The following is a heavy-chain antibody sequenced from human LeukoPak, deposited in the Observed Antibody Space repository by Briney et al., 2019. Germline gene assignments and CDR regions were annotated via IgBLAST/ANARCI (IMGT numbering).Heavy chain of an antibody. CDR2: ISSSSSYI. D-gene: IGHD6-6*01. Sequence: GGSLRLSCAASGFTFSSYSMNWVRQAPGKGLEWVSSISSSSSYIYYADSVKGRFTISRDNAKNSLCLQMNSLRAEDTAVYYCARDFSAARLFDYWGQGTLVTVSS. CDR3: ARDFSAARLFDY. CDR1: GFTFSSYS. J-gene: IGHJ4*02. V-gene: IGHV3-21*01.